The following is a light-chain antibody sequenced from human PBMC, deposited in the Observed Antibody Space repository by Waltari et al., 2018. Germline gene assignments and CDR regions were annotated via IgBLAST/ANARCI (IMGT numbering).Light chain of an antibody. V-gene: IGLV3-21*02. CDR3: QVWDSRTDHVI. CDR1: NIGSKS. J-gene: IGLJ2*01. Sequence: YVLTQPPSVSVAPGQTARITCGGSNIGSKSVHWHQQTPGRAPILVVYDDTDRPSCISGGFSGSNAGNTATLIISGVEAGDEADYYCQVWDSRTDHVIFGGGTKLTVL. CDR2: DDT.